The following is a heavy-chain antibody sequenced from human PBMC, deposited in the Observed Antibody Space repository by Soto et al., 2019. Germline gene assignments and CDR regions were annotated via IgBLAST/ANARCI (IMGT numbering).Heavy chain of an antibody. Sequence: GGSLRLSCAASGFTFSSYGMHWVRQAPGKGLEWVAVISYDGSNKYYADSVKGRFTISRDNSKNTLYLQMNSLRAEDTAVYYCAKGVYYYDSSGGDAFDIWGQGTMVTVSS. D-gene: IGHD3-22*01. J-gene: IGHJ3*02. CDR2: ISYDGSNK. CDR1: GFTFSSYG. CDR3: AKGVYYYDSSGGDAFDI. V-gene: IGHV3-30*18.